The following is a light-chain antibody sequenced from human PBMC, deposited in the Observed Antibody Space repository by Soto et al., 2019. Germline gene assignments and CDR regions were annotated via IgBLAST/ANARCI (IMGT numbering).Light chain of an antibody. CDR3: QQYNSYSQA. CDR2: DAS. CDR1: QDISNY. Sequence: DIQKTQSPSSMSASVGDRVTITCKASQDISNYLNWYQQKTGKAPKLLIYDASNLETGVPSRFSGSGSGTEFNLTISSLQTDDFATYYCQQYNSYSQAFGQGTKVDIK. J-gene: IGKJ1*01. V-gene: IGKV1-33*01.